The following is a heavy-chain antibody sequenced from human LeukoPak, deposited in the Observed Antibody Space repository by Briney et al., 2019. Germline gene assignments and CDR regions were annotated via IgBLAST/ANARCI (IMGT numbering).Heavy chain of an antibody. V-gene: IGHV3-74*01. Sequence: GGSLRLSCAASGFTFSSHWMHWVRHAPGKGLVWVSRINSDGSSISYADSVKGRFTISRDNAKNTLYLQMNSLRVEDTAVYYCARDWIGMAAAGGYWGQGTLVTVSS. J-gene: IGHJ4*02. CDR3: ARDWIGMAAAGGY. CDR2: INSDGSSI. CDR1: GFTFSSHW. D-gene: IGHD6-13*01.